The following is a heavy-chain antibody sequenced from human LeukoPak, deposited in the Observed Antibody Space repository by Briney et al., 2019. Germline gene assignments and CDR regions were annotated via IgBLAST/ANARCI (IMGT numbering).Heavy chain of an antibody. CDR2: INHSGST. CDR1: GGSFSGYY. J-gene: IGHJ3*02. CDR3: ARGRVIWDFATTEKNAFDI. Sequence: SETLSLTCAVYGGSFSGYYWSWIRQPPGKGLEWIGEINHSGSTNYNPSLKSRVTISVDTSKIQFSLKLSSVTAADTAVYYCARGRVIWDFATTEKNAFDIWGQGTMVTVSS. V-gene: IGHV4-34*01. D-gene: IGHD4-17*01.